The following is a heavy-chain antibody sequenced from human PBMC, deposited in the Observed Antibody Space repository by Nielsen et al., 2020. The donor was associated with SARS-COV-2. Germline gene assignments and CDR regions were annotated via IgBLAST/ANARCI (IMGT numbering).Heavy chain of an antibody. V-gene: IGHV3-30*03. CDR2: ISYDGSNK. Sequence: GGSLRLSCAASGFTFSSYGMHWVRQAPGKGLEWVAVISYDGSNKYYADSVKGRFTISRDNSKNTLYLQMNSLRAEDTAVYYCAAGSRWNRGLDYWGQGTLVTVSS. CDR3: AAGSRWNRGLDY. J-gene: IGHJ4*02. CDR1: GFTFSSYG. D-gene: IGHD6-13*01.